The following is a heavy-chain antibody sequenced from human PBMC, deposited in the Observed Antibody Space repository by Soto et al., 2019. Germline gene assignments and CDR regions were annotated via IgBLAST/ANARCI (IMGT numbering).Heavy chain of an antibody. CDR2: NYWDDDK. V-gene: IGHV2-5*02. J-gene: IGHJ6*02. CDR3: VPHLRPRYCISTSCYPYYGMYV. Sequence: SGPTLVNPTQTLTLTCTFSGFSLSTSGVGVGWIRQPPGKALERLALNYWDDDKHYSPSLKSRLTITKDTSKNQVVLTMTNMDPVDTATYYCVPHLRPRYCISTSCYPYYGMYVWGQGTTVTVSS. D-gene: IGHD2-2*01. CDR1: GFSLSTSGVG.